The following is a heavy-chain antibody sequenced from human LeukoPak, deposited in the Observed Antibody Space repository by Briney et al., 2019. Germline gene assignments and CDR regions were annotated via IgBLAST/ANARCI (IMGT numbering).Heavy chain of an antibody. V-gene: IGHV4-59*01. D-gene: IGHD5-24*01. CDR2: IYYSGST. J-gene: IGHJ4*02. CDR3: ARGGMAAVFDY. CDR1: GSSISSSY. Sequence: SETLSLTCTVSGSSISSSYWSWIRQPPGKGLEWVGYIYYSGSTNYNPSLKSRVTISVDTSKNQFSLKLSSVTAADTAVYYCARGGMAAVFDYWGQGTLVTVSS.